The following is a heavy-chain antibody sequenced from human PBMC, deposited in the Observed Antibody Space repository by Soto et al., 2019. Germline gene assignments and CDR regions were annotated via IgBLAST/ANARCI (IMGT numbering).Heavy chain of an antibody. CDR2: ISGSGGST. CDR3: AKDLVAATFVPYYFDY. J-gene: IGHJ4*02. Sequence: GGSLRLSCAASGFTFSSYAMSWVRQAPGKGLEWVSAISGSGGSTYYADSVKGRFTISRDNSKNTLYLQMNSLRAEDTAVYYCAKDLVAATFVPYYFDYWGQGTLVTVSS. CDR1: GFTFSSYA. D-gene: IGHD2-15*01. V-gene: IGHV3-23*01.